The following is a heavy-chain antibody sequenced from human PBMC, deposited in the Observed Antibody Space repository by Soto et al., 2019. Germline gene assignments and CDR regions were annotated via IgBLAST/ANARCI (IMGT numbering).Heavy chain of an antibody. D-gene: IGHD2-8*01. CDR1: GDSMTNYY. J-gene: IGHJ4*02. CDR2: IFGLGYT. CDR3: LREGDYSDNNGHPRFDY. V-gene: IGHV4-4*07. Sequence: QVQLQESGPRLVKPSETLSLTCTVSGDSMTNYYWAWIRQPAGKGLEWIGRIFGLGYTNYNPSLKSRVLLSVDTSKSQFTLKLTSVPAADTAVYYCLREGDYSDNNGHPRFDYWGQGTLVSVSS.